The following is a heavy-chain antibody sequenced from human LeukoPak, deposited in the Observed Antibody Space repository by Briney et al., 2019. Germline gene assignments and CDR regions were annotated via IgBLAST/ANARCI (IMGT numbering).Heavy chain of an antibody. Sequence: PGGSLRLSCAASGFTFSSYSMNWVRQAPGKGLEWVSSISSSSSYIYYADSVKGRFTISRDNAKNSLYLQMNSLRAEDTAVYYCARDTGVAVAGTYYYYYMDVWGKGTTVTVSS. V-gene: IGHV3-21*01. D-gene: IGHD6-19*01. CDR2: ISSSSSYI. CDR3: ARDTGVAVAGTYYYYYMDV. CDR1: GFTFSSYS. J-gene: IGHJ6*03.